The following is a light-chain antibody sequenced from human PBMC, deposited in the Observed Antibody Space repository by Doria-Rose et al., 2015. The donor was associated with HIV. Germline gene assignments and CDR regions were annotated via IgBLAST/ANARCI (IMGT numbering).Light chain of an antibody. V-gene: IGKV3-20*01. CDR3: HQYGTSWT. Sequence: TQSPGTLSLSPGARATLSCSASQSFSSTYLAWYQQKPGQAPSLLIYDGFTRATGIPDRFSASGSGTDFTLTINRLEPEDFALYYCHQYGTSWTFGQGTKVEI. CDR1: QSFSSTY. CDR2: DGF. J-gene: IGKJ1*01.